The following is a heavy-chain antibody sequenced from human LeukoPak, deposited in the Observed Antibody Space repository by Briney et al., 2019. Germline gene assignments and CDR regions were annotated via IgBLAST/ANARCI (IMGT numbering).Heavy chain of an antibody. CDR1: GGTFSSYA. CDR3: ARVLSPITIFGVVNYYYFDY. V-gene: IGHV1-69*13. J-gene: IGHJ4*02. D-gene: IGHD3-3*01. Sequence: SVKVSCKASGGTFSSYAISWVRQAPGQGLEWMGGIIPIFGTANYAQKFQGRVTITADESTSTAYMELSSLRSEDTAVYYCARVLSPITIFGVVNYYYFDYWGQGTLVTVSS. CDR2: IIPIFGTA.